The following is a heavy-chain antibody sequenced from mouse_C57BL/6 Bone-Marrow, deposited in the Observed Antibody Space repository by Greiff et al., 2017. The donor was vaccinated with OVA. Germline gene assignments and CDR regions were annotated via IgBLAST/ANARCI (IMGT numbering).Heavy chain of an antibody. Sequence: EVQLVESGGGLVQPGGSLKLSCAASGFTFSDFYMYWIRQTPEKRLEWVAYISNGGGSTYYPDTVKGRFTISRYNAKNTLYLQMSRRKSEDTALYDCARLDAMDYWGQGTSVTVSS. J-gene: IGHJ4*01. CDR2: ISNGGGST. V-gene: IGHV5-12*01. CDR1: GFTFSDFY. CDR3: ARLDAMDY.